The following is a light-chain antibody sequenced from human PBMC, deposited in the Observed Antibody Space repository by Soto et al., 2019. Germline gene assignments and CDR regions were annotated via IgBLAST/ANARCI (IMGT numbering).Light chain of an antibody. Sequence: DSQMAHSASTLSASVGGRVTISCRASQNISPWLAWYQQKPGKAPKLLIYGASSLEGGVPSRFSGSGSGTDFTLTISSLQPDDFATYYCQQYSSSATFGQGTKVDIK. CDR2: GAS. J-gene: IGKJ1*01. CDR1: QNISPW. CDR3: QQYSSSAT. V-gene: IGKV1-5*01.